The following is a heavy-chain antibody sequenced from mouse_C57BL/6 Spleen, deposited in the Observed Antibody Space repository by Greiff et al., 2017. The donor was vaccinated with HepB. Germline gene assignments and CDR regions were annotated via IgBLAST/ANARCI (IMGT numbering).Heavy chain of an antibody. D-gene: IGHD1-2*01. V-gene: IGHV1-50*01. CDR1: GYTFTSYW. Sequence: VQLQQSGAELVKPGASVKLSCKASGYTFTSYWMQWVKQRPGQGLEWIGEIDPSDSHTNYNQKFKGKATLTVDTSSSTAYMQLSSLTSEDSAVYYCARVGYYGTDYWGQGTTLTVSS. CDR3: ARVGYYGTDY. CDR2: IDPSDSHT. J-gene: IGHJ2*01.